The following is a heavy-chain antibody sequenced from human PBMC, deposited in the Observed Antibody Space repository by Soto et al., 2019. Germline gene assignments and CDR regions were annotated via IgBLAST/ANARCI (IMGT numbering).Heavy chain of an antibody. CDR3: ARVSDYGDYDLSDY. D-gene: IGHD4-17*01. CDR2: ISSSSSYT. Sequence: PGGSLRLSCAASGFTFSDYYMSWIRQAPGKGLEWVSYISSSSSYTNYADSVKGRFTISRDNAKNSLYLQMNSLRAEDTAVYYCARVSDYGDYDLSDYWGQGTLVTVSS. CDR1: GFTFSDYY. V-gene: IGHV3-11*06. J-gene: IGHJ4*02.